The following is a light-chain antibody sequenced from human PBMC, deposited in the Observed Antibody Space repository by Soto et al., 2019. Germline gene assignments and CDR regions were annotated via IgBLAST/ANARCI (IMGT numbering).Light chain of an antibody. J-gene: IGLJ2*01. CDR3: QSHDSSLSVV. CDR1: SSNIGAGYD. Sequence: QSVLTQPPSVSGATRQKITISCTRSSSNIGAGYDVHWFQQLPGRAPKLLIDANNNRPSGDPDRFSGSTSGTSASLAITGLQAEDEANYYCQSHDSSLSVVFGGGTKLTVL. CDR2: ANN. V-gene: IGLV1-40*01.